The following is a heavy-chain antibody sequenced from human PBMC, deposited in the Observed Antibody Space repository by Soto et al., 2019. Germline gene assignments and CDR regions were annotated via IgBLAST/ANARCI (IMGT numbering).Heavy chain of an antibody. CDR1: GYIFTSYD. J-gene: IGHJ3*02. CDR3: ARPKWFTMVRGGELDAFDI. V-gene: IGHV1-8*01. Sequence: GASVKVSCKASGYIFTSYDINWVRQATGQGLEWMGWMNPNSGNTGYAQKFQGRVTMTRNTSISTAYMELSSLRSEDTAVYYCARPKWFTMVRGGELDAFDIWGQGTMVTVSS. CDR2: MNPNSGNT. D-gene: IGHD3-10*01.